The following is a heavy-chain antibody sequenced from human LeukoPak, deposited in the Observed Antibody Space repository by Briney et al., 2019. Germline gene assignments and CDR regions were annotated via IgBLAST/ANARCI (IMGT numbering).Heavy chain of an antibody. D-gene: IGHD3-10*01. Sequence: GGSLRLSCAASGFTFSSYAMSWVRQAPGKGLEYVSAISSNGGSTYYANSVKGRFTISRDNSKNTLYLQMGSLRAEDMAVYYCARTDYYGSEIDYWGQGTLVTVSS. CDR1: GFTFSSYA. V-gene: IGHV3-64*01. J-gene: IGHJ4*02. CDR2: ISSNGGST. CDR3: ARTDYYGSEIDY.